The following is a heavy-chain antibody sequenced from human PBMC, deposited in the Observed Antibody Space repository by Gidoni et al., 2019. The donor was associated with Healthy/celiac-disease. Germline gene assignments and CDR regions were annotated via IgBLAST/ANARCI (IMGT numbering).Heavy chain of an antibody. V-gene: IGHV4-61*02. D-gene: IGHD4-17*01. J-gene: IGHJ4*02. CDR2: IYTSGST. CDR3: ASGDYGDYEDYFDY. Sequence: QVQLQESGPGLVKPSQTLSLTCTVSGGSISSGSYYWSWIRQPAGKGLEWIGRIYTSGSTNYNPSLKSRVTISVDTSKNQFSLKLSSVTAADTAVYYCASGDYGDYEDYFDYWGQGTLVTVSS. CDR1: GGSISSGSYY.